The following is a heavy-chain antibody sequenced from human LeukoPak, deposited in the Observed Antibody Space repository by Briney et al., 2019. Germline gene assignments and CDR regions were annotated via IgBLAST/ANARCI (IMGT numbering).Heavy chain of an antibody. CDR3: AKGTLGYCSGSSCYPFDS. J-gene: IGHJ4*02. CDR2: ITNTGTAT. D-gene: IGHD2-15*01. V-gene: IGHV3-23*05. CDR1: GFTFSNYA. Sequence: PGGCLSLSCAASGFTFSNYAMSWVRRAPGKGLECVTVITNTGTATAYADSVKGRFTISRDNSKNTLYLQMNSLRAEDTAAYYCAKGTLGYCSGSSCYPFDSWGQGTLVTVSS.